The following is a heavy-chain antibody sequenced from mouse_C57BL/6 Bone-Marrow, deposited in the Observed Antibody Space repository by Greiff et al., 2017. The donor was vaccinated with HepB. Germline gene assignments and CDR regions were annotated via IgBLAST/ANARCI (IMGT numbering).Heavy chain of an antibody. Sequence: QVQLKESGPGLVQPSQSLSITCTVSGFSLPSYGVHWVRQSPGKGLEWLGVIWSGGSTDYNAAFISRLSISKDNSKSQVFFKMNSLQADDTAIYDCANHYGSSSSWYFDVWGTGTTVTVSS. D-gene: IGHD1-1*01. CDR2: IWSGGST. V-gene: IGHV2-2*01. CDR3: ANHYGSSSSWYFDV. CDR1: GFSLPSYG. J-gene: IGHJ1*03.